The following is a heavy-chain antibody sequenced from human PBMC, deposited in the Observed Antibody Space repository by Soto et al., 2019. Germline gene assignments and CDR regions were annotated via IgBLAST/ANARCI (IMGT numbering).Heavy chain of an antibody. CDR2: INPSGGST. V-gene: IGHV1-46*01. CDR1: GYTFTSYY. J-gene: IGHJ6*02. CDR3: ARAEGGTIFGVVLGMDV. D-gene: IGHD3-3*01. Sequence: ASVKVSCKXSGYTFTSYYMHWVRQAPGQGLEWMGIINPSGGSTSYAQKFQGRVTMTRDTSTSTVYMELSSLRSEDTAVYYCARAEGGTIFGVVLGMDVWGQGTTVTVSS.